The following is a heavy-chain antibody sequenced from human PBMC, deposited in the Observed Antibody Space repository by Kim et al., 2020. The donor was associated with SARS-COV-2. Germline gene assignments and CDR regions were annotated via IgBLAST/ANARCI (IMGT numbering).Heavy chain of an antibody. CDR2: SRKRVDSYTT. D-gene: IGHD3-10*01. CDR1: GFIFSDNN. CDR3: TRDLGD. V-gene: IGHV3-72*01. Sequence: GGSLRLSCTASGFIFSDNNMDWVRQAPGKGLEWVGRSRKRVDSYTTSYAASVKGRFAISRDNSKNSLYLHMSSLKPEDTAVYYCTRDLGDWGQGTLVTVSS. J-gene: IGHJ4*02.